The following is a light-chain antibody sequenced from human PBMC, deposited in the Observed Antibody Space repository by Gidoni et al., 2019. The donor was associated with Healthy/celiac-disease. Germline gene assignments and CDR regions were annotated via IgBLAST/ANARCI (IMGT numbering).Light chain of an antibody. J-gene: IGKJ1*01. Sequence: EIVMTQTPLSLSITPGEQASISCRSSQSLLHSDGYTYLYWFLQKARPFSTLLIYEVSNRFSGVPDRCSGSGSGTDFTLKISRVEAEEVGVYYCMQDAQDPPRTFGQGTKVEIK. CDR2: EVS. CDR1: QSLLHSDGYTY. CDR3: MQDAQDPPRT. V-gene: IGKV2D-26*01.